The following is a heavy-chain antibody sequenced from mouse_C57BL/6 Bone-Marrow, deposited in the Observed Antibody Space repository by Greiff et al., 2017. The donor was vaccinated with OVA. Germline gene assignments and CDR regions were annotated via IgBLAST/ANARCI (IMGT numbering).Heavy chain of an antibody. CDR2: IYPRDGST. V-gene: IGHV1-85*01. J-gene: IGHJ1*03. D-gene: IGHD1-1*01. CDR1: GYTFTSYD. Sequence: QVQLQQSGPELVKPGASVKLSCKASGYTFTSYDINWVKQRPGQGLEWIGWIYPRDGSTKYNEKFKGKATLTVDTSSSTAYMELHSLTSEASAVYFCARWGTTVVRYFDVWGTGTTVTVSS. CDR3: ARWGTTVVRYFDV.